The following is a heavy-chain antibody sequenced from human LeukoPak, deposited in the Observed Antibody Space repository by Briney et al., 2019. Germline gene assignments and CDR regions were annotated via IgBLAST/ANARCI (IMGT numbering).Heavy chain of an antibody. D-gene: IGHD3-22*01. CDR2: IYTSGST. CDR1: GGSISSVSYY. CDR3: ARDPYYDILDAFDI. J-gene: IGHJ3*02. V-gene: IGHV4-61*02. Sequence: PSQTLSPTCTVSGGSISSVSYYWSWIRQPAGKGLEWIGRIYTSGSTNYNPSPKSRVTISVDTSKNQFSLKLSSVTAADTAVYYCARDPYYDILDAFDIWGQGTMVTVSS.